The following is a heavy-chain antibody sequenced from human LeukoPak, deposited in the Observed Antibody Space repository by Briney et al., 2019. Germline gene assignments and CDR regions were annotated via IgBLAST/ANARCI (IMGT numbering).Heavy chain of an antibody. CDR1: GFTLSSYG. J-gene: IGHJ3*02. Sequence: PGRSLRLSCAASGFTLSSYGIHWVRQAPGKGLEWVAVISYDGSNKYYADSVKGRFTISRDNSKNTLYLQMNSLRAEDTAVYYRAKDLGSSSWYDAFDIWGQGTMVTVSS. V-gene: IGHV3-30*18. D-gene: IGHD6-13*01. CDR3: AKDLGSSSWYDAFDI. CDR2: ISYDGSNK.